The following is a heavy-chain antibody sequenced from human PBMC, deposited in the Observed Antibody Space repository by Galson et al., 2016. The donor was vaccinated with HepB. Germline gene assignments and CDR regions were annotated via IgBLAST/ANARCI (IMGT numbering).Heavy chain of an antibody. V-gene: IGHV3-7*01. J-gene: IGHJ4*02. CDR2: IKPDGTTK. CDR1: GFSFGNSW. D-gene: IGHD2-8*01. Sequence: SLRLSCAASGFSFGNSWMTWVRQAPAKGLEWVANIKPDGTTKNYVGSVRGRFTIARDNAKNSLYLQMNSLRPEDTATYYCARPVSADEGLGNWGQGTLVTVSS. CDR3: ARPVSADEGLGN.